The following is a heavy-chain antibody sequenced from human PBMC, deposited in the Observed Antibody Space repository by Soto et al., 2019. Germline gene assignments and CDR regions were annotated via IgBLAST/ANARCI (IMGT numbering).Heavy chain of an antibody. CDR2: IVVGSGNT. CDR3: AAWVRIVGATLGFAY. CDR1: GFTFTSSA. D-gene: IGHD1-26*01. V-gene: IGHV1-58*01. Sequence: SVKLSSKDSGFTFTSSAVQWVRQARGQRLECIGWIVVGSGNTNYAQKFQERVTITRDMSTSTAYMELSSLRSEDTAVYYCAAWVRIVGATLGFAYWGQGTLDIVSS. J-gene: IGHJ4*03.